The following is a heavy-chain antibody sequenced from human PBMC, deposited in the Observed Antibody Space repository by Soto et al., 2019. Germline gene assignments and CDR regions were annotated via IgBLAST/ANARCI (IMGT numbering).Heavy chain of an antibody. V-gene: IGHV1-3*01. D-gene: IGHD2-15*01. CDR2: INAGNGNT. CDR1: GYTFTSYA. Sequence: ASVKVSCKASGYTFTSYAMHWVRQAPGQRLEWMGWINAGNGNTKYSQKFQGRVTITRDTSASTAYMELSSLRSEDTAVYYCARELGAAGCSGGSCYSYCYYYGMVVWGQGTTVTVSS. J-gene: IGHJ6*02. CDR3: ARELGAAGCSGGSCYSYCYYYGMVV.